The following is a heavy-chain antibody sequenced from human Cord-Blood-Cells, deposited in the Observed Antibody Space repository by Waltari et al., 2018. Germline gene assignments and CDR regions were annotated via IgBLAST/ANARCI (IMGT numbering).Heavy chain of an antibody. CDR3: AREGLWEQLLVY. D-gene: IGHD1-26*01. V-gene: IGHV3-33*01. CDR2: IWYDGSNK. CDR1: GCTFRSYR. J-gene: IGHJ4*02. Sequence: QVQLVESGGGVVQPGRPLRLSCAAFGCTFRSYRMPLVRQAPGKGLEWVAVIWYDGSNKYYADSVKGRFTISRDNSKNTLYLQMNSLRAEDTAVYYCAREGLWEQLLVYWGQGTLVTVSS.